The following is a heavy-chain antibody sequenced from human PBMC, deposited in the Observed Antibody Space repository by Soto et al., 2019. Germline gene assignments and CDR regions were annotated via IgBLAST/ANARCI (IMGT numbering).Heavy chain of an antibody. Sequence: EVQLVESGGGLVQPGGSLRLSCTASGFTFSSYWMSWVRQAPGKGLDWVASIKQDGSEKDYVDSVKGQFTISRDNAKSSLYLQMNSLRAEDTAVYYCARDQWELRGGGLFDYWGQGTLVTVSS. V-gene: IGHV3-7*01. D-gene: IGHD1-26*01. CDR2: IKQDGSEK. J-gene: IGHJ4*02. CDR3: ARDQWELRGGGLFDY. CDR1: GFTFSSYW.